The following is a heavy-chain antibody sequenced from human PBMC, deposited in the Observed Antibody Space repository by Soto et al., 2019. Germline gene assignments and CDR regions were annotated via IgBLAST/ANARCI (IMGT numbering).Heavy chain of an antibody. J-gene: IGHJ4*02. V-gene: IGHV4-59*01. Sequence: TSETLSLTCIVSGGSISSYYWSWIRQPPGKGLEWIGYIYYSGSTNYNPSLKSRVTISVDTSKNQFSLKLSSVTAADTAVYYCARRYGASFDYWGQGTLVTVSS. CDR3: ARRYGASFDY. CDR2: IYYSGST. D-gene: IGHD4-17*01. CDR1: GGSISSYY.